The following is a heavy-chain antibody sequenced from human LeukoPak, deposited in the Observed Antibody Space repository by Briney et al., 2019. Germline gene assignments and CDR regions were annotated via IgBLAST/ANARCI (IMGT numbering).Heavy chain of an antibody. CDR2: IFYTGST. CDR3: ARRYSSSWYFADHDY. CDR1: GGSVIGSY. D-gene: IGHD6-13*01. J-gene: IGHJ4*02. Sequence: SETLSLTCTVSGGSVIGSYWSWIRQPPGKGLEWIGYIFYTGSTNYSPSLKSRVTMSIDTSKNQFSLKLSSVTAADTAVYYCARRYSSSWYFADHDYWGQGTLVTVSS. V-gene: IGHV4-59*08.